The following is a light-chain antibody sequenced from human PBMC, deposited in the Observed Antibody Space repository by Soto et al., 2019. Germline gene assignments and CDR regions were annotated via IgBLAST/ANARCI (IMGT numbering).Light chain of an antibody. CDR2: DVS. CDR1: SSDVGAYNY. Sequence: QSVLTQPASVSGSPGQSITISCTGTSSDVGAYNYVSWYQQHPGKAPKLMIYDVSNRPSGVSNRFSGSKSGNTASLTISGLQAEDEADYYCSSYTSSSTLVFGGGTKVTV. V-gene: IGLV2-14*01. CDR3: SSYTSSSTLV. J-gene: IGLJ2*01.